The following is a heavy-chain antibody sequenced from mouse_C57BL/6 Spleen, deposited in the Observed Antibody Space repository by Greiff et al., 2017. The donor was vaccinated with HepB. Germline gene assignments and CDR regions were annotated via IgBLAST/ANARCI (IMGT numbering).Heavy chain of an antibody. Sequence: QVHVKQSGAELVRPGSSVKLSCKASGYTFTSYWMHWVKQRPIQGLEWIGNIDPSDSETHYNQKFKDKATLTVDKSSSTAYMQLSSLTSEDSAVYYCARVEGYGNYYFDYWGQGTTLTVAS. CDR2: IDPSDSET. CDR3: ARVEGYGNYYFDY. V-gene: IGHV1-52*01. CDR1: GYTFTSYW. J-gene: IGHJ2*01. D-gene: IGHD2-1*01.